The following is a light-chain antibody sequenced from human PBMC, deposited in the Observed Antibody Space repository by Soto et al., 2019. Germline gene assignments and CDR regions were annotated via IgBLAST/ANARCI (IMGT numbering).Light chain of an antibody. CDR2: GAS. J-gene: IGKJ1*01. CDR1: QSVSSK. CDR3: QQYNSYSQT. Sequence: EIGMTQSPATLSVSPGERATLSCMASQSVSSKLAWYQQKPGQAPRXXXSGASSRATGIPDRFSGSGSGTDFTLTISSLKHDDFATYYGQQYNSYSQTFGQGTKVDIK. V-gene: IGKV3D-15*01.